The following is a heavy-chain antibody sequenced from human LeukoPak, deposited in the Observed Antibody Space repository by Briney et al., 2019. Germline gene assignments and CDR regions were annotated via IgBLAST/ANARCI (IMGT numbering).Heavy chain of an antibody. J-gene: IGHJ5*02. Sequence: ASVKVSCKASGYTFTSYAMNWVRQALGQGLEWMGWININTGNPTYAQGFTGRFVFSLDTSVSTAYLQISSLKAEDTAVYYCARAIYSSSWDSPGDWFDPWGQGTLVTVSS. D-gene: IGHD6-13*01. CDR2: ININTGNP. V-gene: IGHV7-4-1*02. CDR3: ARAIYSSSWDSPGDWFDP. CDR1: GYTFTSYA.